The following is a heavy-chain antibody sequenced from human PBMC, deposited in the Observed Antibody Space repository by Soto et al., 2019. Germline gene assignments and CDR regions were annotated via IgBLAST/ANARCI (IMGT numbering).Heavy chain of an antibody. J-gene: IGHJ4*02. CDR2: IYYSGST. CDR1: GGSISSTSYY. D-gene: IGHD3-16*02. CDR3: ARERWYYDYVWGSYRYSHFDY. V-gene: IGHV4-30-4*08. Sequence: PSETLSLTCTVSGGSISSTSYYWGWIRQPPGKGLEWIGYIYYSGSTYYNPSLKSRVTISVDTSKNQFSLKLSSVTAADTAVYYCARERWYYDYVWGSYRYSHFDYWGQGTLVTSPQ.